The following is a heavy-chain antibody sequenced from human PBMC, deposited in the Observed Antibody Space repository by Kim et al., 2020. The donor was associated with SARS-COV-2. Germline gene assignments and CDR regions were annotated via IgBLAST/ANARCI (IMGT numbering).Heavy chain of an antibody. CDR2: IDPSDSYT. J-gene: IGHJ6*02. CDR1: GYSFTSYW. Sequence: GESLKISCKGSGYSFTSYWISWVRQMPGKGLEWMGRIDPSDSYTNYSPSFQGHVTISADKSISTAYLQWSSLKASDTAMYYCASLTGSSGWHDDYYYYGMDVWGQGTTVTVSS. V-gene: IGHV5-10-1*01. D-gene: IGHD6-19*01. CDR3: ASLTGSSGWHDDYYYYGMDV.